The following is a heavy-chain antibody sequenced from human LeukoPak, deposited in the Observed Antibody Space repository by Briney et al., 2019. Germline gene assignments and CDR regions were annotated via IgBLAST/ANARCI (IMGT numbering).Heavy chain of an antibody. CDR1: RFTFSNAW. CDR3: TTGGTVTFDY. V-gene: IGHV3-15*01. J-gene: IGHJ4*02. D-gene: IGHD4-17*01. CDR2: IKSKTDGGTT. Sequence: GGSLRLSCAASRFTFSNAWMSWVRQAPRQELEWVGRIKSKTDGGTTDYAAPVKGRFTISRDDSKNTLYLQMNSLKTEDTAVYYCTTGGTVTFDYWGQGTLVTVSS.